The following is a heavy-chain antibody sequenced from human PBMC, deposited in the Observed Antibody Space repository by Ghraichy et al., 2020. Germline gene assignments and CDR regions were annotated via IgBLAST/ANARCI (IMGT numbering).Heavy chain of an antibody. J-gene: IGHJ5*02. Sequence: GGSLRLSCAASGFTFSSYWMHWVRQAPGKGLVWVSRINSDGSSTSYADSVKGRFTISRDNAKNTLYLQMNSLRAEDTAVYYCARTYYYDSSGYHNWFDPWGQGTLVTVSS. V-gene: IGHV3-74*01. CDR2: INSDGSST. CDR1: GFTFSSYW. D-gene: IGHD3-22*01. CDR3: ARTYYYDSSGYHNWFDP.